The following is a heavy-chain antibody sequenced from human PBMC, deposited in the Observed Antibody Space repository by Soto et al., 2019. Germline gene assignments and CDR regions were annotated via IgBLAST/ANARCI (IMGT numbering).Heavy chain of an antibody. V-gene: IGHV3-48*03. CDR3: ARLYYCCGIDV. CDR2: ISRSGGTI. Sequence: DVQLVESGGGLLQPGGSLRLSCAASGFTFSNYEFNWVRQAPGKGLEWVAYISRSGGTIYYAASVKGRFTTSRDDAKNSLYLQMNSLRAEDTAVYYCARLYYCCGIDVCGQGTTGTVS. J-gene: IGHJ6*02. CDR1: GFTFSNYE.